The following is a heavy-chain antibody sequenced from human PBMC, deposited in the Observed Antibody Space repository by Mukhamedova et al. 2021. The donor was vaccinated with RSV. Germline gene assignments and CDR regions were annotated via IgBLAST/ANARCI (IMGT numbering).Heavy chain of an antibody. V-gene: IGHV3-9*01. J-gene: IGHJ3*02. CDR3: AIRGTLTKALDI. D-gene: IGHD4-17*01. Sequence: GISWNSGDIIYAGSVKGRFTISLDNAKNSLYLLLNSLRPEDTALYYCAIRGTLTKALDIWGQGTMVTVSS. CDR2: ISWNSGDI.